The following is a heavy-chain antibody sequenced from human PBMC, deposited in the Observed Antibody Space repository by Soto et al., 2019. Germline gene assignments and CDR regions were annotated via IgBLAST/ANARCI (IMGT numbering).Heavy chain of an antibody. CDR3: AKLVYGSGSYYGKNNFDY. D-gene: IGHD3-10*01. J-gene: IGHJ4*02. Sequence: ASVKVSCKASGYTFTGYYMHWVRQAPGQGREWMGWINPNSGGTNYAQKFQGRVTMTRDTSISTAYMELSRLRSDDTAVYYCAKLVYGSGSYYGKNNFDYWGQGTLVTVSS. CDR2: INPNSGGT. V-gene: IGHV1-2*02. CDR1: GYTFTGYY.